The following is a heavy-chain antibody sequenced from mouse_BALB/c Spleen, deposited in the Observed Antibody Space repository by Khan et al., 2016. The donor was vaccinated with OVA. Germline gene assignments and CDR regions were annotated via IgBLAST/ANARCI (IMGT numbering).Heavy chain of an antibody. V-gene: IGHV3-2*02. Sequence: EVQLQESGPGLVKPSQSLSLTCTANGYSITSNYAWNWIRQFPGNKLEWMGNISYSGSTNYNPSLKSRLSITRDTSKNQFFLQLPSVTTEDSATYYCARGNYYGYALDYWGQGTSVTVSS. CDR3: ARGNYYGYALDY. CDR2: ISYSGST. J-gene: IGHJ4*01. D-gene: IGHD1-1*01. CDR1: GYSITSNYA.